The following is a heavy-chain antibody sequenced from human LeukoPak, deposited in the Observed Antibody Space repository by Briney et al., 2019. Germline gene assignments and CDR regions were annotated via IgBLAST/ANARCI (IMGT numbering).Heavy chain of an antibody. CDR1: EFTFSSYW. Sequence: GRSLRLSCAASEFTFSSYWITWVRQAPGKGLEWVANIKQDGSEKYYVDSVKGRFTISRDNAKKSLYLQMNSLRAEDTAVYYCARRYHDAFDIWGQGTMVTVSS. CDR2: IKQDGSEK. J-gene: IGHJ3*02. D-gene: IGHD1-14*01. V-gene: IGHV3-7*05. CDR3: ARRYHDAFDI.